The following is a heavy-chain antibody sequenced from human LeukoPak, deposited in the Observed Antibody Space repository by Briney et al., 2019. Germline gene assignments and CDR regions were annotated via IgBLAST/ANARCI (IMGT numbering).Heavy chain of an antibody. D-gene: IGHD6-25*01. J-gene: IGHJ4*02. CDR1: GYTFTRYD. V-gene: IGHV1-8*03. Sequence: ASVKVSCKASGYTFTRYDINWVRQATGQGLEWMGWIHPNSGDTGYAQKFQGRVTIIRNTSISTAYMELSSLRSDDTAVYYCARGKPSGYGANFDYWGQGTLVTVSS. CDR2: IHPNSGDT. CDR3: ARGKPSGYGANFDY.